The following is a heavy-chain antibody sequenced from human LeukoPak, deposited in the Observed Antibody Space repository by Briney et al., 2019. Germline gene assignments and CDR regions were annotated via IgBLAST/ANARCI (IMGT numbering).Heavy chain of an antibody. Sequence: GGSLRLSCAASGFTFSSYAMSWVRQAPGKGLEWVSVIYSGGSTSYADSVKGRFTISRDKSKNTLYLQMNSLRAEDTAVYYCAKATGSAASFDYWGQGTLVTVSS. J-gene: IGHJ4*02. CDR3: AKATGSAASFDY. CDR2: IYSGGST. D-gene: IGHD6-13*01. CDR1: GFTFSSYA. V-gene: IGHV3-23*03.